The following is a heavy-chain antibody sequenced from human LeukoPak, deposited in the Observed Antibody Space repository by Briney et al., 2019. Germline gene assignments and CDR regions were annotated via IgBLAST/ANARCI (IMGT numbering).Heavy chain of an antibody. J-gene: IGHJ4*02. V-gene: IGHV4-59*01. CDR1: VGSISSYY. D-gene: IGHD3-10*01. CDR2: IYYSGST. CDR3: TSHYGSGFDS. Sequence: SETLSLTCTVSVGSISSYYWSWIRQPPGKGPEWIGYIYYSGSTNYNPSLKSRVTISIDTSKNQFSLKLSSVTAADTAMYYCTSHYGSGFDSWGQGTLVTVSS.